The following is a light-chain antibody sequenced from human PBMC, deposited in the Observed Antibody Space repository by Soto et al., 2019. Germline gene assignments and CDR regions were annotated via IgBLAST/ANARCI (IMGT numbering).Light chain of an antibody. V-gene: IGKV4-1*01. CDR1: QSILYSSNNKNY. Sequence: DIVMTQSPDSLAVSLGERATINCKSSQSILYSSNNKNYLAWYQQKPGQAPRLLIYGASSRATGIPDRFSGSGSGTDFTLTISRLEPEDVAVYYCQPYSTSPILTFGPGTKVDIK. CDR3: QPYSTSPILT. J-gene: IGKJ3*01. CDR2: GAS.